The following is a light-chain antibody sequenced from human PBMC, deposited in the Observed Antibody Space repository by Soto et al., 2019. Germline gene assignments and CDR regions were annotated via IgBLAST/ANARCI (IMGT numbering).Light chain of an antibody. Sequence: EIMMTQSPDTLSVSPGERATLSCRASQSLRSSLAWYQQKPGQAPRLLIYDASTRATGIPARFSGSGSGTDFTLTISGLQSEDFAVYYCQQYKNWPQTFGQGTKVEIK. V-gene: IGKV3-15*01. CDR3: QQYKNWPQT. CDR2: DAS. J-gene: IGKJ1*01. CDR1: QSLRSS.